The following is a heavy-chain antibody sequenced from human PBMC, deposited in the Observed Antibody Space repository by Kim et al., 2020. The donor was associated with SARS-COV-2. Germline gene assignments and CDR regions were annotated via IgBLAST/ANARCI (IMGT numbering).Heavy chain of an antibody. CDR2: IYHSGRT. CDR1: GYSISSGYY. V-gene: IGHV4-38-2*02. CDR3: TSKYYYDSSGYYYADW. D-gene: IGHD3-22*01. J-gene: IGHJ4*02. Sequence: SETLSLTCTVSGYSISSGYYWGWIRQPPGKGLEWIGSIYHSGRTYYNPSLNSRFTISIDTSNNQFSLRLNSVTAADTAVYYCTSKYYYDSSGYYYADWWGQGTLVTVSS.